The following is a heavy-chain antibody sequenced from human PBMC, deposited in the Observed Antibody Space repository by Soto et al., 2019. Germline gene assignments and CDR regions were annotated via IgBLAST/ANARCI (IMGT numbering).Heavy chain of an antibody. CDR3: ARERGVYGSGSYYPPYYYYYGMDV. CDR1: GFTFSSYG. CDR2: IWYDGSNK. Sequence: PGCSLTLSCAASGFTFSSYGMHWVRQAPGKGLEWVAVIWYDGSNKYYADSVKGRFTISRDNSKNTLYLQMNSLRAEDTAVYYCARERGVYGSGSYYPPYYYYYGMDVWGQGTTVT. D-gene: IGHD3-10*01. J-gene: IGHJ6*02. V-gene: IGHV3-33*01.